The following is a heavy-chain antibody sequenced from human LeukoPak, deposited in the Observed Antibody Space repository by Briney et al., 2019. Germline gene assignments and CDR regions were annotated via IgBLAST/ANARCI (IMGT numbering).Heavy chain of an antibody. CDR3: ARQPAPVCSCWPPDY. CDR2: IYYSGST. J-gene: IGHJ4*02. D-gene: IGHD6-19*01. V-gene: IGHV4-39*01. CDR1: GGSISSSSYY. Sequence: PSETLSLTCTVSGGSISSSSYYWGWIRQPPGKGLEWIGSIYYSGSTYYNPSLKSRVTISVDTSKNQFSLKLRSVTAADTAGYYLARQPAPVCSCWPPDYWGQGTLVTVSS.